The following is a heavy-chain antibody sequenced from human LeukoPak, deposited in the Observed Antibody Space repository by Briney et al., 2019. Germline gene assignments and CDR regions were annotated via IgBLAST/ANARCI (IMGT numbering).Heavy chain of an antibody. CDR1: GFTFSSYT. V-gene: IGHV3-21*01. CDR3: ATWDDYGDFVAFEY. CDR2: ISCSATYI. J-gene: IGHJ4*02. D-gene: IGHD4-17*01. Sequence: GGSLRLSCGGSGFTFSSYTLNWVRQAPGKGLEWGVSISCSATYIYYADSLRGRFTITRDDAKKSVFLHMASLGAEDTAVYFCATWDDYGDFVAFEYWGQGTLVTVSS.